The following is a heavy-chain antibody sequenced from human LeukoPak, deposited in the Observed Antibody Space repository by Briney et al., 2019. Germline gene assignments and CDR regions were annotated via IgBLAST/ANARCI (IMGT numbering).Heavy chain of an antibody. J-gene: IGHJ6*02. CDR2: IYYSGST. D-gene: IGHD3-16*01. Sequence: PSETLSLTCTVSGGSISSYYWSWIRQPPGKGLEWIGYIYYSGSTNYNPSLKSRVTISVDTSKNQFSLKLSSVTAADTAVYYCASITSTYYYGMDVWGQGTTVTVSS. CDR3: ASITSTYYYGMDV. CDR1: GGSISSYY. V-gene: IGHV4-59*08.